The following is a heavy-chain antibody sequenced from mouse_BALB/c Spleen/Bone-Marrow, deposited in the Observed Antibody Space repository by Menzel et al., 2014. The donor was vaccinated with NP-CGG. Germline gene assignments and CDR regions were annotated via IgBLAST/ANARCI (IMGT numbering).Heavy chain of an antibody. CDR3: TRDGKGNYDYAMDY. D-gene: IGHD2-1*01. V-gene: IGHV5-6-4*01. CDR1: GFTFSSYT. CDR2: ISSGGSYT. J-gene: IGHJ4*01. Sequence: EVMLVESGGGLVKPGGSLKLSCAASGFTFSSYTMSWVRQTPEKRLEWVATISSGGSYTYYPDSVKGRLTISRDNAKNTLYLQMSSLKSEDTATYYCTRDGKGNYDYAMDYWGQGTSVTVSS.